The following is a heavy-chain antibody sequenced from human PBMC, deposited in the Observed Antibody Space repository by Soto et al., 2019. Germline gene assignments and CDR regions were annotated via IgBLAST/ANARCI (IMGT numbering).Heavy chain of an antibody. J-gene: IGHJ6*02. V-gene: IGHV3-30*18. D-gene: IGHD6-19*01. CDR1: GFTFSSYG. Sequence: QVQLVESGGGVVQPGRSLRLSCAASGFTFSSYGMHWVRQAPGKGLEWVAGISYDGRNKYYADSVKGRFTISRDNSKNTLYLQMNSLRAEDTAVYYCAKAISWVAGTHYYGLDVWGQGTTVTVSS. CDR2: ISYDGRNK. CDR3: AKAISWVAGTHYYGLDV.